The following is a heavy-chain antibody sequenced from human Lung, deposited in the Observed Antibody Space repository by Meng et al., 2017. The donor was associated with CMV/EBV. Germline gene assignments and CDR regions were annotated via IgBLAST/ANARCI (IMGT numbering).Heavy chain of an antibody. D-gene: IGHD3-9*01. V-gene: IGHV3-48*04. Sequence: GESXKISXAASGFTFSSHLMNWVRQAPGKGLGWLAIISGGSDTIHYADSVKGRFTISRDNGKDSLYLQMNSLRAEDTAVYYCARDWSRDVLTGSFDYWGQGTLVTVSS. CDR1: GFTFSSHL. CDR3: ARDWSRDVLTGSFDY. J-gene: IGHJ4*02. CDR2: ISGGSDTI.